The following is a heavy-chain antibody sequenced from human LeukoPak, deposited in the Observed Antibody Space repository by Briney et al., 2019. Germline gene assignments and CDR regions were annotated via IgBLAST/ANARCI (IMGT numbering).Heavy chain of an antibody. J-gene: IGHJ6*02. CDR3: ARMSTNDMSMDV. CDR1: GFSLSTSGMC. CDR2: IDWDDGK. V-gene: IGHV2-70*11. Sequence: SGPALVKPTQTLTLTCTFSGFSLSTSGMCVNWIRQPPGKALEWLARIDWDDGKYYSASLKTRLTISKDTSKNQVVLTVTSMDPVDTATYYCARMSTNDMSMDVWGQGTTVTVSS. D-gene: IGHD1-1*01.